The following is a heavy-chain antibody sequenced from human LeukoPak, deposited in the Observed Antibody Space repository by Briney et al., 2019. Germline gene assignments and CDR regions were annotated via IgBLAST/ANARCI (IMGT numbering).Heavy chain of an antibody. V-gene: IGHV3-74*01. J-gene: IGHJ4*02. CDR3: ARDVVLSSGSCAS. CDR2: IKGDGIET. CDR1: RFTFSGSW. D-gene: IGHD3-10*01. Sequence: GGSLTLSCSASRFTFSGSWMHWVRQAPGKGLVWVSRIKGDGIETNYADSVKGRFTVSRDNAKNTLFLQMNSLRAEDTAVYFCARDVVLSSGSCASWGQGTLVTVSS.